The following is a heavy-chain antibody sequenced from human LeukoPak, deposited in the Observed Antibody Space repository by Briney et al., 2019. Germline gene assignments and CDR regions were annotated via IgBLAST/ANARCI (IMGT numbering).Heavy chain of an antibody. CDR3: ARDPNERIQLWNYYFDY. V-gene: IGHV1-2*02. D-gene: IGHD5-18*01. J-gene: IGHJ4*02. CDR1: GYTFTGYY. CDR2: INPNSGGT. Sequence: ASVKVSCKASGYTFTGYYMHWVRQAPGQGLEWIGWINPNSGGTNYAQKFQGRVTMTRDTSISTAYMELSRLRSDDTAVYYCARDPNERIQLWNYYFDYWGQGTLVTVSS.